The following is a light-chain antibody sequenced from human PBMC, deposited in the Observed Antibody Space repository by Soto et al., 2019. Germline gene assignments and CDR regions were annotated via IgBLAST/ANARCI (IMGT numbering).Light chain of an antibody. J-gene: IGLJ2*01. CDR1: SSDVGGYNY. CDR3: SSYTSSNTHVV. V-gene: IGLV2-14*01. Sequence: QSVLTQPASVSGSPGQSLTISCTGTSSDVGGYNYVSWYQQHPGKAPKLMIYDVSNRPSGVSNRFSGSKSGNTASLTISGLQAEDEANYFCSSYTSSNTHVVFGGGTKLTVL. CDR2: DVS.